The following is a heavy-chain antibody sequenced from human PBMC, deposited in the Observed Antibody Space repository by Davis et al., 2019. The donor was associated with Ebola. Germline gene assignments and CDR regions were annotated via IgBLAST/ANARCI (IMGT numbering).Heavy chain of an antibody. CDR3: AKGASVVARRAYYYYGMDV. CDR2: ISGSGGAT. CDR1: GFAFSSYA. J-gene: IGHJ6*02. V-gene: IGHV3-23*01. D-gene: IGHD6-6*01. Sequence: GGSLRLSCAASGFAFSSYAMNWVRQAPGKGLEWVSTISGSGGATYSANSVKGRFTISRDNSKDTVYLQMNSLRVEDTAVYYCAKGASVVARRAYYYYGMDVWGQGTTVTVSS.